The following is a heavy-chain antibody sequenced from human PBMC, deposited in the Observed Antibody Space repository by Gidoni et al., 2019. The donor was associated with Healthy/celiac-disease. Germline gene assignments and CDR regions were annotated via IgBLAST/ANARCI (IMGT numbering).Heavy chain of an antibody. CDR3: AREGEGGAFDI. D-gene: IGHD3-16*01. V-gene: IGHV1-2*02. CDR2: INPNSGGT. Sequence: QVQLVQSGAEVKTPGASVKVSCKASGYTFTGYYMHWVRQAPGQGLEWMGWINPNSGGTNKAQKFQGRVTMTRDTAISTAYMELSRLRSDDTAVYYCAREGEGGAFDIWGQGTMVTVSA. CDR1: GYTFTGYY. J-gene: IGHJ3*02.